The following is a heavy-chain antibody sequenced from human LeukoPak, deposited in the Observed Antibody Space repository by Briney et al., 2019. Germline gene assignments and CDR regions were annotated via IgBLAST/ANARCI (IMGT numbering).Heavy chain of an antibody. CDR2: ISGSGGST. V-gene: IGHV3-23*01. Sequence: GGSLRLSCAASGLTFSSYAMSWVRQAPRKGLEWVSAISGSGGSTYYADSVKGRFTISRDNAKNSLYLQMNSLRAEDTAVYYCAREVWGSGAHWFDPWGQGTLVTVSS. J-gene: IGHJ5*02. D-gene: IGHD3-16*01. CDR1: GLTFSSYA. CDR3: AREVWGSGAHWFDP.